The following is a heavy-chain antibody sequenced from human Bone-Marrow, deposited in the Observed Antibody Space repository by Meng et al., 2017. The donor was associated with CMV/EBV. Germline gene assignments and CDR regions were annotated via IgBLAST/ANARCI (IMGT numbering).Heavy chain of an antibody. Sequence: GESLKISCAASGFTFDDSNMHWVRQPPGKGLEWVSFITWDGGSRNYADSVKGRFTISRDNSKNSLFLQMNSLRADDTALYYCVKGGNDFGGWGQGTLVNVSS. CDR3: VKGGNDFGG. J-gene: IGHJ4*02. V-gene: IGHV3-43*01. CDR2: ITWDGGSR. D-gene: IGHD3-16*01. CDR1: GFTFDDSN.